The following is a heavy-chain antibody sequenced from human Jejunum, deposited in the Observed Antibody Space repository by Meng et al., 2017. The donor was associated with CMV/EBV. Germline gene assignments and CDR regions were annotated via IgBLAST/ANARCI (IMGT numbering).Heavy chain of an antibody. J-gene: IGHJ4*02. D-gene: IGHD2-15*01. V-gene: IGHV3-7*01. Sequence: SAFSFRGHWLSWVRQPPGKALEWVSHIKYDGIEFYYVDSVRGRFTISRDNAKNSLHLQMNSLRPDDTAVYFCARAGSGFYSVSFDQWGQGTLVTVSS. CDR1: AFSFRGHW. CDR3: ARAGSGFYSVSFDQ. CDR2: IKYDGIEF.